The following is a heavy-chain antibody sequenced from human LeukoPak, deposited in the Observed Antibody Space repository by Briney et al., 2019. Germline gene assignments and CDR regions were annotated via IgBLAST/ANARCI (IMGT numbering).Heavy chain of an antibody. D-gene: IGHD3-22*01. J-gene: IGHJ5*02. CDR3: ARAGYDRSGSSPPNWFDP. CDR2: IYHSGST. Sequence: PSETLSLTCAVSGGSISSGGYSWSWIRQPPGKGLEWIGYIYHSGSTYYNPSLKSRVTISVDRSKNQFSLKLSSVTAADTAVYYCARAGYDRSGSSPPNWFDPWGQGTLVTVSS. V-gene: IGHV4-30-2*01. CDR1: GGSISSGGYS.